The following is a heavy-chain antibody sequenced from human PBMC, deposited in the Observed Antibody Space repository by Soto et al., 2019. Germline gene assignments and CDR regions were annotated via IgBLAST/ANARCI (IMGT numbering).Heavy chain of an antibody. V-gene: IGHV1-18*01. CDR1: GYTYTSNG. CDR3: ARDGHVIAVAATPPYYFDY. Sequence: GASVKVSCKDSGYTYTSNGSSWVRQAPGQGLEWMGWISAYNGNTNYAQKLQGRVTMTTDTSTSTAYMELRSLRSDDTAVYYCARDGHVIAVAATPPYYFDYWGQGTLVTVSS. J-gene: IGHJ4*02. CDR2: ISAYNGNT. D-gene: IGHD6-19*01.